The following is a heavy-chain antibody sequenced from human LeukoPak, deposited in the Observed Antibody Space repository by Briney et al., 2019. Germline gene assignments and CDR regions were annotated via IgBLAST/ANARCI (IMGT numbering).Heavy chain of an antibody. CDR3: AKNERIAVAGSFDY. D-gene: IGHD6-19*01. CDR2: IRYDGSNK. CDR1: GFTFSNYG. V-gene: IGHV3-30*02. J-gene: IGHJ4*02. Sequence: PGGSLRLSCAASGFTFSNYGMHWVRQAPGKGLEWVAFIRYDGSNKYFADSLKGRFTISRDNSKNTLYLQMNSLRPEDTAVYYCAKNERIAVAGSFDYWGQGTLVTVSS.